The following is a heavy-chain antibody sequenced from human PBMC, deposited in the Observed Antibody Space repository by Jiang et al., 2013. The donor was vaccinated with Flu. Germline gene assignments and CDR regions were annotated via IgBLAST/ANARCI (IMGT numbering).Heavy chain of an antibody. CDR1: GFTFSGSA. CDR3: AVRAQGVDTTVAYYWYVDL. Sequence: QLVESGGGLVQPGGSLKLSCAASGFTFSGSAMHWVRQASGKGPEWVGHIRSKANNYATAYAASVKGRFTISRDDSKNTAYLQMNSLTTEDTAVYFCAVRAQGVDTTVAYYWYVDLWGRGTLVTVSS. V-gene: IGHV3-73*02. CDR2: IRSKANNYAT. D-gene: IGHD5-18*01. J-gene: IGHJ2*01.